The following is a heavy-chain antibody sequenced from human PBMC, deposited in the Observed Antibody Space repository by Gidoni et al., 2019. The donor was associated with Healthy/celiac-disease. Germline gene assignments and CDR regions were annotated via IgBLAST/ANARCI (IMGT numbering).Heavy chain of an antibody. V-gene: IGHV4-59*01. Sequence: QVQLQELGPGLLKPSETLSLTCTAAGGSISSYSWSWIRQPPGKGLEWIRCLYYSGRANYHPSLKSRVTISVDTSKNQFSLKLSSVTAADAAVYYCARVQCYYGSGGWFDPWGQGTLVTVSS. D-gene: IGHD3-10*01. J-gene: IGHJ5*02. CDR3: ARVQCYYGSGGWFDP. CDR2: LYYSGRA. CDR1: GGSISSYS.